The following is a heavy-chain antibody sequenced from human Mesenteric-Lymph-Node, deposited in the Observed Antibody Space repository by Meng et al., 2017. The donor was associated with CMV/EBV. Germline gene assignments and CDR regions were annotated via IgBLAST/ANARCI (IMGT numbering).Heavy chain of an antibody. J-gene: IGHJ4*02. V-gene: IGHV4-30-4*08. CDR2: IYHSGST. CDR1: SISRGDHY. D-gene: IGHD1-26*01. Sequence: SISRGDHYWGWIRQPPGKGLEWIAYIYHSGSTYYNPSLKSRVTISVDTSKNHFSLRLSSVTAADTAVYYCARVGDDSGGYSKYYFDYWGQGTLVTVSS. CDR3: ARVGDDSGGYSKYYFDY.